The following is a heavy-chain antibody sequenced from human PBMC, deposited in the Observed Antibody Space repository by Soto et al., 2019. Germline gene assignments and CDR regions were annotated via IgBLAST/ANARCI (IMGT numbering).Heavy chain of an antibody. J-gene: IGHJ3*02. CDR3: ARETYSSGENAFEI. D-gene: IGHD3-22*01. Sequence: QVQLVQSGAEVKKPGASVKVSCKASRYPFTSYDINWVRQATGQGLEWMGWMNPNTGNTAFAQKFQGRVTMTRNTSIRRAYMELSSLRSEDTAVYYCARETYSSGENAFEIWGQGTMVTVSS. CDR1: RYPFTSYD. CDR2: MNPNTGNT. V-gene: IGHV1-8*01.